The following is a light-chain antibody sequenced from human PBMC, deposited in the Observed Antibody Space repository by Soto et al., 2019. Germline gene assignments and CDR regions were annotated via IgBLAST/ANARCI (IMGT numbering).Light chain of an antibody. CDR3: VLYMGSGISV. J-gene: IGLJ3*02. V-gene: IGLV8-61*01. CDR1: SGSVSTSYY. CDR2: NTN. Sequence: QTVVTQEPSFSVSPGRTVTLTCGLSSGSVSTSYYPSWYQQTPGQAPRTLIYNTNTRSSGVPDRFSGSILGNKAALTITGAQADDESYYCCVLYMGSGISVFGGGTKLTVL.